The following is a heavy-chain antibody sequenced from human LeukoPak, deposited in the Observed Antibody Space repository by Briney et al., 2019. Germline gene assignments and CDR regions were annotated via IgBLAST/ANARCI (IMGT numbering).Heavy chain of an antibody. CDR2: ITSDGRRT. CDR3: ARGGDAYKYVYYDYMDV. J-gene: IGHJ6*03. D-gene: IGHD5-24*01. CDR1: RFTLSIVW. V-gene: IGHV3-74*01. Sequence: GRSLSLSCAASRFTLSIVWMHCGRQAPGKGLVWVSHITSDGRRTTYTDSAKGRFTISRDNAENMVYLQMNSLRAEDTGAYFCARGGDAYKYVYYDYMDVWGKGTTVTVSS.